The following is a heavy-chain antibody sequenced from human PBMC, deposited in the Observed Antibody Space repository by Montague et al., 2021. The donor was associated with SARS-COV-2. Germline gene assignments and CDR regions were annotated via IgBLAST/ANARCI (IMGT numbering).Heavy chain of an antibody. Sequence: SETLSLTCAVYGGSFSGYYWSWIRQPPGKGLEWIREINHSGSTNYNPSLKSRVTISVDTSKNQFSLKLSSVTAADTAVYYCASLTLGYCSSTSCYSDWFDPWGQGTLVTVSS. CDR3: ASLTLGYCSSTSCYSDWFDP. J-gene: IGHJ5*02. V-gene: IGHV4-34*01. CDR2: INHSGST. CDR1: GGSFSGYY. D-gene: IGHD2-2*02.